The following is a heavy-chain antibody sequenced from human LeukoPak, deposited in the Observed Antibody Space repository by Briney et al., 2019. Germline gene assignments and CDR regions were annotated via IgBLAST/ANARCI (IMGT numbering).Heavy chain of an antibody. CDR3: AREADHDAFDI. CDR1: GGSISSYY. Sequence: SETLSLTCTVSGGSISSYYWSWIRQPPGKGLEWIGHIYYSGSTNYNPSLKSRVTISIDTSKNQFSLKLSSVTAADTAVYYCAREADHDAFDIWGQGTMVTVSS. D-gene: IGHD2-15*01. V-gene: IGHV4-59*12. J-gene: IGHJ3*02. CDR2: IYYSGST.